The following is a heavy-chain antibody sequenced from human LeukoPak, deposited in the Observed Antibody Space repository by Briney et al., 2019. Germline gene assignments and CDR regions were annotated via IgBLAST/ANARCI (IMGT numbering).Heavy chain of an antibody. V-gene: IGHV1-2*02. CDR1: GYIFTGYY. Sequence: ASVKVSNKASGYIFTGYYMHWVRQAPGQGLGWMGWINPNSGDTNYAQKLQGRVTMTRDTSISTAYMELSRLRSDDTAVYYCARVRYRLAETYIDYWGQGTLVTVSS. CDR3: ARVRYRLAETYIDY. CDR2: INPNSGDT. J-gene: IGHJ4*02. D-gene: IGHD3-16*01.